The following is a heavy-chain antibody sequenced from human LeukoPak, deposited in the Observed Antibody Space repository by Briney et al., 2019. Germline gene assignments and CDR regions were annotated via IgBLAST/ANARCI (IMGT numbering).Heavy chain of an antibody. CDR2: IYYSGST. D-gene: IGHD6-25*01. CDR3: ARIRRREESSDLKNYYYYYYMDV. J-gene: IGHJ6*03. V-gene: IGHV4-39*01. Sequence: SETLSLTRTVSGGSISSSSYYWGWIRQPPGKGLEWIGSIYYSGSTYYNPSLKSRVTISVDTSKNQFSLKLSSVTAADTAVYYCARIRRREESSDLKNYYYYYYMDVWGKGTTVTVS. CDR1: GGSISSSSYY.